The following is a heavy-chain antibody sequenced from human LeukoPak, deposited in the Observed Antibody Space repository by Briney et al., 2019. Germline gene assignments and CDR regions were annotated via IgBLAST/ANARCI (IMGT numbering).Heavy chain of an antibody. CDR3: ARDRDFWSGDNDY. V-gene: IGHV3-53*01. D-gene: IGHD3-3*01. CDR1: GFIVSSNY. J-gene: IGHJ4*02. CDR2: IYSGGST. Sequence: GGSLRLSCAASGFIVSSNYMSWVRQAPGKGLEWVSVIYSGGSTYYADSVKGRFTISRDNAKNSLYLQMNSLRAEDTAVYYCARDRDFWSGDNDYWGQGTLVTVSS.